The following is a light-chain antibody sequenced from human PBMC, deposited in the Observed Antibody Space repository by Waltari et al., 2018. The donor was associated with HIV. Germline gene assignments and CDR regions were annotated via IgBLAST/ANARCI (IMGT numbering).Light chain of an antibody. CDR3: QVWDNIGDRVV. CDR1: NIGVRS. CDR2: DNS. V-gene: IGLV3-21*02. J-gene: IGLJ2*01. Sequence: SYELTQPPSMPVAARQAARFPSRGTNIGVRSVNRYQKRPGQAPVLVVYDNSDRPPGTPDRFSGSNSRNTATLTISRVEAGDEAEYYCQVWDNIGDRVVFGGGTKLTVL.